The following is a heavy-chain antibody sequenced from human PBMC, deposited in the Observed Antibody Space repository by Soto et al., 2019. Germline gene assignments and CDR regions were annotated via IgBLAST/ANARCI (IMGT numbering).Heavy chain of an antibody. Sequence: ASVKVSCKASGYTFATSDFAWVRQATGQGLEWMGWMNPNTGNTGYAQAFRGRVTMTRNTSITTAYMELTSLRSEDTAVYFCARRKERSGPYYLDYWGQGTLVTVSS. J-gene: IGHJ4*02. D-gene: IGHD6-25*01. CDR2: MNPNTGNT. V-gene: IGHV1-8*01. CDR3: ARRKERSGPYYLDY. CDR1: GYTFATSD.